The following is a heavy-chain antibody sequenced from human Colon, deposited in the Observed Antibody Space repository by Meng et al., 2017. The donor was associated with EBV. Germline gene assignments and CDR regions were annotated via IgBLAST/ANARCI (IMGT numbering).Heavy chain of an antibody. CDR1: GFTLRSYG. Sequence: VQRVESGGGVVQSGTSLRLSCAASGFTLRSYGIHWVRQAPGKGLDWVAVIWFDGSRKYYADSVKGRVTVSRDESKNTVYLQMNSLRAEDTAIYYCARDVDTSSHYSRFDPWGQGTLVTVSS. D-gene: IGHD3-22*01. J-gene: IGHJ5*02. CDR3: ARDVDTSSHYSRFDP. CDR2: IWFDGSRK. V-gene: IGHV3-33*01.